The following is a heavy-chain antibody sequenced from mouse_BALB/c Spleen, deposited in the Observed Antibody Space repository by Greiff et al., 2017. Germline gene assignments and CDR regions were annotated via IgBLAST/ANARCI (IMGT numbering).Heavy chain of an antibody. V-gene: IGHV5-4*02. CDR3: ARGIYDGYHY. J-gene: IGHJ4*01. CDR2: ISDGGSYT. CDR1: GFTFSDYY. Sequence: EVMLVESGGGLVKPGGSLKLSCAASGFTFSDYYMYWVRQTPEKRLEWVATISDGGSYTYYPDSVKGRFTISRDNAKNNLYLQMRSLKSEDTAMYYCARGIYDGYHYWGQGTSVTVSS. D-gene: IGHD2-3*01.